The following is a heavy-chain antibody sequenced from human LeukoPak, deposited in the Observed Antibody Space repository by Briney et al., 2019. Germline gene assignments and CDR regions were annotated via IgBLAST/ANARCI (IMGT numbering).Heavy chain of an antibody. CDR2: IYYSGST. CDR1: GGSISSYY. J-gene: IGHJ4*02. V-gene: IGHV4-59*12. CDR3: ARDTRPTSYYYDSSGFDY. Sequence: PSETLSLTCTVSGGSISSYYWSWIRQPPGKGLEWIGYIYYSGSTNYNPSLKSRVTISVDTSKNQFSLKLSSVTAADTAVYYCARDTRPTSYYYDSSGFDYWGQGTLVTVSS. D-gene: IGHD3-22*01.